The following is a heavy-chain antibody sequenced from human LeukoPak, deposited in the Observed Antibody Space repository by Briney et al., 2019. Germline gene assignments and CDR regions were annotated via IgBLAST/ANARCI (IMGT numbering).Heavy chain of an antibody. V-gene: IGHV3-66*01. J-gene: IGHJ4*02. CDR3: ARDLAATNTYYFHS. D-gene: IGHD6-13*01. CDR1: GFTFTSYA. Sequence: PGGSLRLSCAASGFTFTSYAMNWVRQAPGKGLEWVSIIYSHVTTHYADSVKGRFTISRDNSKNTLYLQMNSLRAEDTAVYYCARDLAATNTYYFHSWGQGTLVTVSS. CDR2: IYSHVTT.